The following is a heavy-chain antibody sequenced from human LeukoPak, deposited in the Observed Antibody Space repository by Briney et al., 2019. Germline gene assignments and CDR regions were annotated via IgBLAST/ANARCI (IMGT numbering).Heavy chain of an antibody. V-gene: IGHV4-39*07. CDR3: VKVRGGIPLS. Sequence: SETLSLTCTVSGDSISSNSYYWGWIRQPPEKRLEWIGSIYYSGINTYYNPSLKSRVTVSLDTSKNQFSLKLDSMTAADTAVYYCVKVRGGIPLSWGQGTLVTVSS. J-gene: IGHJ4*02. D-gene: IGHD6-13*01. CDR1: GDSISSNSYY. CDR2: IYYSGINT.